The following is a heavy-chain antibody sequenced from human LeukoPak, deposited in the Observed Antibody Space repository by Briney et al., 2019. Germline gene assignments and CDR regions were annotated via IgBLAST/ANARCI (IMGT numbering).Heavy chain of an antibody. D-gene: IGHD3-3*01. CDR2: VSGSGGFT. CDR3: AKDPYSDFWSGYYFFDY. CDR1: GFTFAKYA. Sequence: PGGSLRLSCAASGFTFAKYAMSWVRQAPGKGLEWASGVSGSGGFTYYADSVKGRFTISRDNSKNTLYMQMSSLRAEDTALYYCAKDPYSDFWSGYYFFDYWGQGTLATVSS. V-gene: IGHV3-23*01. J-gene: IGHJ4*02.